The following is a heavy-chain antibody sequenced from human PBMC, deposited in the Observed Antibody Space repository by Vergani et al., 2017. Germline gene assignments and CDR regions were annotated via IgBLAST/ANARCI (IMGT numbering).Heavy chain of an antibody. V-gene: IGHV2-70*15. CDR1: GFSLSTSGMC. CDR3: ARTLPGYYYGSGSYFPDPDYYYYYYMDV. J-gene: IGHJ6*03. D-gene: IGHD3-10*01. CDR2: IDWDDDK. Sequence: QVTLRESGPALVKPTQTLTLTCTFSGFSLSTSGMCVSWIRQPPGKALEWLARIDWDDDKYYSTSLKTRLTISKDTSKNQVVLTMTNMDPVDTATYYCARTLPGYYYGSGSYFPDPDYYYYYYMDVWGKGTTVTVSS.